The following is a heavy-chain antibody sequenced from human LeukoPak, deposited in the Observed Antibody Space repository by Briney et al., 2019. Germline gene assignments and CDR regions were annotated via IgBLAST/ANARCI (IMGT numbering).Heavy chain of an antibody. CDR2: ISDSGGSI. Sequence: PGGSLRLSCAASGSTFGNYAMSWVRQAPGKGLEWVSTISDSGGSIYYADSVKGRFTISRDNAKNSLYLQMNSLRAEDTAVYYCARSVAGFDYWGQGNLVTVSS. CDR3: ARSVAGFDY. J-gene: IGHJ4*02. CDR1: GSTFGNYA. V-gene: IGHV3-23*01. D-gene: IGHD6-19*01.